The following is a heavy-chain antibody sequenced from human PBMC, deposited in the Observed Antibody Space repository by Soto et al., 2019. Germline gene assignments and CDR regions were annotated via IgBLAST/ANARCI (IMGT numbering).Heavy chain of an antibody. CDR3: TGEVASGY. J-gene: IGHJ1*01. D-gene: IGHD2-8*02. CDR1: GFTVSTYG. CDR2: ISRDGGTK. Sequence: QVQLVESGGGVVQPGRSLRLSCAVSGFTVSTYGMHWVRQAPGKGLEWVAVISRDGGTKYDADSVKGRFTISRDNSRNTLFLEMNSLRGDDMAVYYCTGEVASGYWGQGTLVTVSS. V-gene: IGHV3-30*03.